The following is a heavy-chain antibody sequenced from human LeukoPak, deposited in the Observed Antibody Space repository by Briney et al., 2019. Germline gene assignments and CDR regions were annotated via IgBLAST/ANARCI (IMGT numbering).Heavy chain of an antibody. V-gene: IGHV4-59*01. CDR3: ARGANGSAACDYDYFDY. Sequence: PSETLSLTCTVSGGSISSYYWSWIRQPPGKGLEWIGYIYYSGSTNYNPSLKSRVTISVDTSKNQFYLKLSSVTAADTAEYYCARGANGSAACDYDYFDYWGQGTLVTVSS. CDR2: IYYSGST. CDR1: GGSISSYY. J-gene: IGHJ4*01. D-gene: IGHD4-17*01.